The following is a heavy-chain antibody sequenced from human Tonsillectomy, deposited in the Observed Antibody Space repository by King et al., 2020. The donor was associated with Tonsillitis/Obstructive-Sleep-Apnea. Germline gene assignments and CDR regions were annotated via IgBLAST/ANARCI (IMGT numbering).Heavy chain of an antibody. CDR3: TTDVPNEIYPSDY. V-gene: IGHV3-15*01. Sequence: DVQLVESGGGLVKPGESLRLSCVVPGITFNDAWLGWVRQAPGKGLEWVALIKAKTSGETKHYAAPVSGRFTISRDDSEKTIYLQMNSLKTEDTAVYYCTTDVPNEIYPSDYWGQGTLVTVSP. J-gene: IGHJ4*02. CDR1: GITFNDAW. CDR2: IKAKTSGETK. D-gene: IGHD2/OR15-2a*01.